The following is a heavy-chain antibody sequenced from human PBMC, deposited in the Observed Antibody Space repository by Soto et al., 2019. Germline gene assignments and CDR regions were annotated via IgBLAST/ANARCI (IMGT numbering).Heavy chain of an antibody. CDR2: IYYSGST. D-gene: IGHD2-15*01. CDR1: GGSISSGDYY. CDR3: ARCASSCSLGF. V-gene: IGHV4-30-4*01. Sequence: QVELQESGPGLAKPSQTLSLTCTVSGGSISSGDYYWSWIRQPPGKGLEWIGYIYYSGSTYYNPSRRSRVTISVDTPKNQFSVNLSSVTAADTAVYYGARCASSCSLGFWGQGTLVTVSS. J-gene: IGHJ4*02.